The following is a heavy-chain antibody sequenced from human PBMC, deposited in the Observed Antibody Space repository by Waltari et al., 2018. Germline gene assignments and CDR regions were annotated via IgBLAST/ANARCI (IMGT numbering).Heavy chain of an antibody. V-gene: IGHV1-2*06. D-gene: IGHD3-16*01. CDR3: ARGLNDLYAYFDP. Sequence: QVQLVQSGAEVKKPGASVLVSCKASAYTLTDSHLHWVRQAPGQGLEWMGRIIPKSGVTTYAQKFQGRVTMTRDTSINTAYMDLSSLTSDDTAVYFCARGLNDLYAYFDPWGHGTLVTVSS. CDR1: AYTLTDSH. CDR2: IIPKSGVT. J-gene: IGHJ5*02.